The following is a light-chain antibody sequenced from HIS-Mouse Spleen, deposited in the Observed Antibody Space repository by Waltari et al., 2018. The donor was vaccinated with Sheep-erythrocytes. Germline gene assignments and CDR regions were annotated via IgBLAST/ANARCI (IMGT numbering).Light chain of an antibody. CDR3: CSYAGSSTPWV. V-gene: IGLV2-23*01. J-gene: IGLJ3*02. Sequence: QSALTQPASVYGSPGQSITISCTGTSSDVGSYNLVSWYQQHPGKAPKLMIYEGSKRPSGGSNRFSGSKSGNTASLTISGLQAEDEADYYCCSYAGSSTPWVFGGGTKLTVL. CDR1: SSDVGSYNL. CDR2: EGS.